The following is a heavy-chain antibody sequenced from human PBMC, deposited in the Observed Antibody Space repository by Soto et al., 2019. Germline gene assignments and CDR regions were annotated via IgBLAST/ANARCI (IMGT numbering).Heavy chain of an antibody. CDR2: IYSGGST. Sequence: GGFLRLSCAASGFTVSSNYMSWVRQAPGKGLEWVSVIYSGGSTYYADSVKGRFTISRHNSKNTLYLQMNSLRAEDTAVYYCARSYGSGSYLSYYYYMDVWGKGTTVTVSS. J-gene: IGHJ6*03. V-gene: IGHV3-53*04. D-gene: IGHD3-10*01. CDR1: GFTVSSNY. CDR3: ARSYGSGSYLSYYYYMDV.